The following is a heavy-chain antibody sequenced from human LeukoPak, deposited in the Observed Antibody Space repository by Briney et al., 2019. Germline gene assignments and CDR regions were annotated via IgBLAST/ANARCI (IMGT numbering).Heavy chain of an antibody. D-gene: IGHD4-17*01. J-gene: IGHJ5*02. CDR1: SGSFSGYY. CDR3: ARDPSYGEPANWFDP. Sequence: PSETLSLTCSVYSGSFSGYYWSWIRQPPGKGLEWIGEINHSVGTNYNPSLKSRVTISVDTSKNQFSLELSSVTAADTAVYYCARDPSYGEPANWFDPWGQGTLVTVSS. V-gene: IGHV4-34*01. CDR2: INHSVGT.